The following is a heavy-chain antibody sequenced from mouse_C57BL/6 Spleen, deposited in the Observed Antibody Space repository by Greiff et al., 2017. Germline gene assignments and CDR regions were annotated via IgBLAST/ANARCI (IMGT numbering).Heavy chain of an antibody. CDR2: IDPSDSET. CDR3: ARSGAAGAMDY. CDR1: GYTFTSYW. D-gene: IGHD1-2*01. J-gene: IGHJ4*01. V-gene: IGHV1-52*01. Sequence: QVQLQQPGAELVRPGSSVKLSCKASGYTFTSYWMHWVKQRPIQGLEWIGNIDPSDSETHYNQKFKDKATLTVDKSSSTAYMHLSSLTSEDSAVYYCARSGAAGAMDYWGQGTSVTVSS.